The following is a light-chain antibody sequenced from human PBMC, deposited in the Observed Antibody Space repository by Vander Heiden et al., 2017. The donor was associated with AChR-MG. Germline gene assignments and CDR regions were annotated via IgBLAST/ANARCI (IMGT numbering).Light chain of an antibody. J-gene: IGKJ1*01. CDR2: KVS. V-gene: IGKV2-30*01. CDR1: QSLLYSDGNTY. Sequence: DVVMTQSPLSLPVTLGQPASISCRSSQSLLYSDGNTYLNWLQQRPGQSPRRLIYKVSNRDSGVPDRFSGSGSGTDFTLKISRVEAEDVGVYYCMQGTHWPPWTFGQGTKVEIK. CDR3: MQGTHWPPWT.